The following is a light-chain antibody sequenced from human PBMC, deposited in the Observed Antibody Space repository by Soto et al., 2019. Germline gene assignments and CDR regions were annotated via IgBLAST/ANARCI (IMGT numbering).Light chain of an antibody. CDR3: QHFGGTTLT. J-gene: IGKJ5*01. V-gene: IGKV3-20*01. CDR2: GAS. CDR1: QSVSSSY. Sequence: IVMTQSPATLSVSPGEGATLSCRASQSVSSSYIAWYQQRPGQTPSLLIYGASTRATGIPDRFSGSGSGTHFTLTISRLEPGDFAVYYCQHFGGTTLTFGQGTRLEI.